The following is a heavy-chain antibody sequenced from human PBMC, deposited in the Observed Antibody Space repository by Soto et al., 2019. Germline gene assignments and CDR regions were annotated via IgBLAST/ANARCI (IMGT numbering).Heavy chain of an antibody. CDR2: IYHSGST. CDR3: ARIGGDSYGYYPDY. Sequence: SETLSLTCAVSGGSISSGGYSWSWIRQPPGKGLEWIGYIYHSGSTYYNPSLKSRVTISVDRSKNQFSLKLSSVTAADTAVYYCARIGGDSYGYYPDYWGQGTLVTVSS. V-gene: IGHV4-30-2*01. D-gene: IGHD5-18*01. CDR1: GGSISSGGYS. J-gene: IGHJ4*02.